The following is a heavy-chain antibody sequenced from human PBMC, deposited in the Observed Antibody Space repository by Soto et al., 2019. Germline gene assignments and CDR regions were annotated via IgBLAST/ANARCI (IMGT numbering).Heavy chain of an antibody. V-gene: IGHV5-51*01. D-gene: IGHD5-12*01. CDR2: IHPGDSDT. Sequence: PGESLKISGNGSGYSFTSYWIGWVRQMPGKGLEWMGIIHPGDSDTRYSPSFQGQVTISADKSISTAYLQWSSLKASDTAMYYCARQGAIVATTREYYYYGMDVWGQGTTVTVSS. J-gene: IGHJ6*02. CDR1: GYSFTSYW. CDR3: ARQGAIVATTREYYYYGMDV.